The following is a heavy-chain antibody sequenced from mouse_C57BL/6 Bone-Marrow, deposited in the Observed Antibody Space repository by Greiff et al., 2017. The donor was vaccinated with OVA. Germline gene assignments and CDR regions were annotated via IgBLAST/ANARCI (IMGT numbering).Heavy chain of an antibody. V-gene: IGHV1-69*01. CDR3: KRTGTEAY. Sequence: QVQLQQPGAELVMPGASVKLSCKASGYTFTSYWMHWVKQRPGQGLEWLGEIDPSDSYPNYNQKFKGKSTLTVDKSSSTAYMQLSRLTSEDAAVYYGKRTGTEAYWGQGTLVTVSA. D-gene: IGHD4-1*01. CDR2: IDPSDSYP. CDR1: GYTFTSYW. J-gene: IGHJ3*01.